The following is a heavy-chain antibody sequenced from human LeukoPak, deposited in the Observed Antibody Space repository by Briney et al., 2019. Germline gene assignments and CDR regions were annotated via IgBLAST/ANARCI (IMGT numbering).Heavy chain of an antibody. J-gene: IGHJ4*02. V-gene: IGHV4-34*01. CDR3: ARVRGVMRVKIDY. CDR2: INHSGST. CDR1: GGSFSGYY. Sequence: SETLSLTCAVYGGSFSGYYWSWIRQPPGKGLEWIGEINHSGSTNYNPSLKSRVTISVDTSKNQFSLKLSSVTAADTAVYYCARVRGVMRVKIDYWGQGTLVTVSS. D-gene: IGHD3-10*01.